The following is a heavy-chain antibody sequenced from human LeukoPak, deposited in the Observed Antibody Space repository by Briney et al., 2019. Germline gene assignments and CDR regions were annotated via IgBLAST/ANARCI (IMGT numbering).Heavy chain of an antibody. V-gene: IGHV4-39*07. J-gene: IGHJ4*02. CDR3: ARDSTIFGVVISDY. D-gene: IGHD3-3*01. CDR1: GGSISSSSYY. Sequence: SETLSLTCTVSGGSISSSSYYWGWIRQPPGKGLEWIGSIYYSGSTYYNPSLKSRVTISVDTSKNQFSLKLSSVTAADTAVYYCARDSTIFGVVISDYWGQGTLVTVSS. CDR2: IYYSGST.